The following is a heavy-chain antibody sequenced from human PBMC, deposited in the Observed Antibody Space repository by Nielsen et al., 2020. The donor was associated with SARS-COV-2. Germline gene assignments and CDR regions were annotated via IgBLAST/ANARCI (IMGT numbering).Heavy chain of an antibody. J-gene: IGHJ6*02. CDR1: GFTFSTCSNCA. Sequence: GGSLRLSCAVSGFTFSTCSNCAMDWVRQAPGKGLEWVAFLSCEGTKEFYTDSVQGRFIISRDNSKNTLNLQMSSLRPEDSAVYYCARGRDYAMDVWGQGTTVIVSS. D-gene: IGHD5-24*01. CDR3: ARGRDYAMDV. CDR2: LSCEGTKE. V-gene: IGHV3-30-3*01.